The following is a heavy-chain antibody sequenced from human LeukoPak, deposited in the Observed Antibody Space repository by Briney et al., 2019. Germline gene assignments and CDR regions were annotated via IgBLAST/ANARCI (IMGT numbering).Heavy chain of an antibody. CDR2: ISASAAST. V-gene: IGHV3-23*01. D-gene: IGHD1-26*01. CDR1: GFIFSSYA. CDR3: AKNSGSFSRFDY. J-gene: IGHJ4*02. Sequence: GGSLRLSCAASGFIFSSYAMSWVRQAPGKGLEWVSAISASAASTYYADSVKGRFTISRDNSKNTLYLQMNSLRAEDTAVYYCAKNSGSFSRFDYWGQGTLVTASS.